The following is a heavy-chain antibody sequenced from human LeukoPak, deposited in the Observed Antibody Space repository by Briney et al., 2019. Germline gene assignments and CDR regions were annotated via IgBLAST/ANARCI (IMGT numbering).Heavy chain of an antibody. CDR3: AKDHYYGSGSYSRSVYFDY. D-gene: IGHD3-10*01. Sequence: GGSLRLSCAASGFTFDDYTMHWVRQAPGKGLEWVSLISWDGGSTYYADSVKGRFTISRDNSKNSLYLQMNSLRTEDTALYFCAKDHYYGSGSYSRSVYFDYWGQGTLVTVSS. CDR1: GFTFDDYT. V-gene: IGHV3-43*01. CDR2: ISWDGGST. J-gene: IGHJ4*02.